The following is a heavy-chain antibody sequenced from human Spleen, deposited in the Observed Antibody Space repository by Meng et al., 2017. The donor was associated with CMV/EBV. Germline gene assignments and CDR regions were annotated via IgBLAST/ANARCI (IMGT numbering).Heavy chain of an antibody. Sequence: LSLTCAASGFPFSSYAMSWVRQAPGKGLEWVSAISGSGGSTYHADSVKGRFTMSRDNAKNSLYLQMNSLRVEDTAVYYCARDWYTTSSRPFDHWGQGTLVTVSS. J-gene: IGHJ4*02. CDR2: ISGSGGST. V-gene: IGHV3-23*01. CDR3: ARDWYTTSSRPFDH. CDR1: GFPFSSYA. D-gene: IGHD6-6*01.